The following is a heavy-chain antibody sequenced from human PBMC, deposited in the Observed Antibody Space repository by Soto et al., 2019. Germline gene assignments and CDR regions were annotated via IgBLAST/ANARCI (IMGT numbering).Heavy chain of an antibody. V-gene: IGHV3-15*01. CDR3: TTVYYYDSSGYLSPQVDY. J-gene: IGHJ4*02. CDR1: GFTFSNAW. Sequence: GGSLRLSCAASGFTFSNAWMSWVRQAPGKGLEWVGRIKSKTDGGTTDYAAPVKGRCTISRDDSKNTLYLQMNSLKTEDTAVYDCTTVYYYDSSGYLSPQVDYWGQGSLVTVSS. CDR2: IKSKTDGGTT. D-gene: IGHD3-22*01.